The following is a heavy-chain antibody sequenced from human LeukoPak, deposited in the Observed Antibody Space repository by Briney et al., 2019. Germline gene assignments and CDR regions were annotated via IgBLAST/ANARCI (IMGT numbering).Heavy chain of an antibody. Sequence: ASVTLSCKVSGYTLTELSIHWVRQAPGHRLEGLGGFDPEDGETIYAQKFQGRVTMTEDTSTDTAYMELSSLRSEDTAVYYCATASIAAAGGVYYFDYWGQGTLVTVSS. D-gene: IGHD6-13*01. J-gene: IGHJ4*02. V-gene: IGHV1-24*01. CDR3: ATASIAAAGGVYYFDY. CDR2: FDPEDGET. CDR1: GYTLTELS.